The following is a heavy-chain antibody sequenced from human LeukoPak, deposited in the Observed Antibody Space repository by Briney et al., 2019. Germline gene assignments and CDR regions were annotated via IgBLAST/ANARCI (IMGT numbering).Heavy chain of an antibody. V-gene: IGHV5-51*01. J-gene: IGHJ3*02. Sequence: GESLKISCRGSGDSFNSYWIGWVRQMPGKGLEWMGIIYPSDSATRYSPSFQGQVTLSVDKSIRTAYLQFTSLKASDTAMYFCARRPTYYDILTGLDGDDAFDIWGQGTMVTVSS. CDR1: GDSFNSYW. CDR2: IYPSDSAT. CDR3: ARRPTYYDILTGLDGDDAFDI. D-gene: IGHD3-9*01.